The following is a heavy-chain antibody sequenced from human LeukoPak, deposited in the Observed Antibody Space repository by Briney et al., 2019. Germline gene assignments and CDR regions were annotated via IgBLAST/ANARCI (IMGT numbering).Heavy chain of an antibody. CDR1: GFTFGDYA. D-gene: IGHD2-21*02. Sequence: GGSLRLSCTASGFTFGDYAMSWVRQAPGKGLEWVGFIRSKAYGGTTEYAASVKGRFTIPRDDSKSIAYLQMNSLKTEDTAVYYCTVMTTTFDYWGQGTLVTVSS. J-gene: IGHJ4*02. CDR3: TVMTTTFDY. CDR2: IRSKAYGGTT. V-gene: IGHV3-49*04.